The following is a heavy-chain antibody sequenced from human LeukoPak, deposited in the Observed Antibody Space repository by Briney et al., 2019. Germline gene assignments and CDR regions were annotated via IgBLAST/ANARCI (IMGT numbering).Heavy chain of an antibody. J-gene: IGHJ4*02. V-gene: IGHV3-11*01. Sequence: GGSLRLSCAASGFIFSDYDMTWIRQAPGKGLEWISYIDTSSSTIYYADSVKGRFTISRDNAKNSLFLHMNSLRAEDTAVYYCARDRGPCTAWGQGTLVTVSS. CDR2: IDTSSSTI. CDR3: ARDRGPCTA. D-gene: IGHD1-26*01. CDR1: GFIFSDYD.